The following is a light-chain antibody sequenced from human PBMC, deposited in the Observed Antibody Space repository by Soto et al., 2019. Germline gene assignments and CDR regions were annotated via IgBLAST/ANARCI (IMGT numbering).Light chain of an antibody. V-gene: IGLV2-23*01. J-gene: IGLJ3*02. CDR2: EGS. CDR3: CSYAGSRWV. CDR1: SSDVGSYNL. Sequence: QSALTQPASVSGFPGQSITISCTGTSSDVGSYNLVSWYQQHPGKAPKLMIYEGSKRPSGVSNRFSGSKSGNTASLTISGLQAEDEADYYCCSYAGSRWVFGGGTKVTVL.